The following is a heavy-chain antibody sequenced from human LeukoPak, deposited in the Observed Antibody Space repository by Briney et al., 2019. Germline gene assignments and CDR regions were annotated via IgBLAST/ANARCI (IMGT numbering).Heavy chain of an antibody. D-gene: IGHD1-26*01. CDR2: INHSGST. CDR3: ARGRGSGSYHYYYYYGMDV. V-gene: IGHV4-34*01. J-gene: IGHJ6*02. CDR1: GVPFSGYY. Sequence: SETLSLTCAVYGVPFSGYYWSWIRQPPGKGLEWIGEINHSGSTNYNPSLKSRVTISVDTSKNQFSLKLSSVTAADTAVYYCARGRGSGSYHYYYYYGMDVWGQGTTVTVSS.